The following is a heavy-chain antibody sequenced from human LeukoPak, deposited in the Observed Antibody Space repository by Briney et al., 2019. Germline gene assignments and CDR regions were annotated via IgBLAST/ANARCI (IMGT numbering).Heavy chain of an antibody. V-gene: IGHV1-8*01. J-gene: IGHJ6*02. CDR3: ARGGYCSSTSCYSFYYGMDV. CDR1: GYTFTSYD. Sequence: GASVEVSCKASGYTFTSYDINWVRQATGQGLEWMGWMNPNSGNTGYAQKFQGRVTMTRNTSISTAYMELSSLRSEDTAVYYCARGGYCSSTSCYSFYYGMDVWGQGTTVTVSS. CDR2: MNPNSGNT. D-gene: IGHD2-2*01.